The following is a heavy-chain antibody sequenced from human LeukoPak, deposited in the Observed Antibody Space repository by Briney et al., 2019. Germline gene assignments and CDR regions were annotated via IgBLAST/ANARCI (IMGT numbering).Heavy chain of an antibody. D-gene: IGHD6-13*01. CDR1: GASISSYY. CDR2: IYYSGST. Sequence: SETLSLTCAVSGASISSYYWSWIRQPPGKGLEWIGYIYYSGSTNYNPSLKSRVTISVDTSKNQFSLKLSSVTAADTAVYYCARFGIAAAVDYWGQGTLVTVSS. V-gene: IGHV4-59*01. CDR3: ARFGIAAAVDY. J-gene: IGHJ4*02.